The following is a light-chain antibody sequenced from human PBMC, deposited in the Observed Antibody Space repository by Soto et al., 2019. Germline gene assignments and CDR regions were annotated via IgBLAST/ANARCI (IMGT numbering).Light chain of an antibody. Sequence: EIGLTQSPGTLSLSPGERATLSCRASQSVSSSSLAWYQQKPGQAPRLLLFNASSRVTDIPDRFSGSGSGTGFTRTISRLEPEESAVSDCQQSGSLPPKYTLGQGTRLEIK. V-gene: IGKV3-20*01. CDR2: NAS. CDR1: QSVSSSS. CDR3: QQSGSLPPKYT. J-gene: IGKJ2*01.